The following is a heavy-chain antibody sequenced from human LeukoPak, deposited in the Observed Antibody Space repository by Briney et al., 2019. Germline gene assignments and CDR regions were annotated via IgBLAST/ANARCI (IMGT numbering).Heavy chain of an antibody. V-gene: IGHV3-74*01. J-gene: IGHJ3*02. D-gene: IGHD3-10*01. CDR2: INSDGSST. CDR3: ARALDGSGSPRAFDI. Sequence: GGSLRLSCAASGFTFSSYWTHWVRQAPGKELVWVSRINSDGSSTSYADSVKGRFAISRDNAKNTLYKQMNSLRAEDTAVYYCARALDGSGSPRAFDIWGQGTMVTVSS. CDR1: GFTFSSYW.